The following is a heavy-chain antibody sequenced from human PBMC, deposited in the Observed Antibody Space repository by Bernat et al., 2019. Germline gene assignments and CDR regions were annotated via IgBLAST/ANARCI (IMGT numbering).Heavy chain of an antibody. CDR3: AGDGSPYSRGLDY. D-gene: IGHD6-19*01. CDR2: INPNSGGT. J-gene: IGHJ4*02. Sequence: QVQLVQSGAEVKKPGASVKVSCKASGYTFTDYYMHWVRQAPGQGLEWMGRINPNSGGTNYAQKFQGRVTMTRDTSISTAYMELSRLGSGDPAVYYCAGDGSPYSRGLDYWGQGTLVTVSS. CDR1: GYTFTDYY. V-gene: IGHV1-2*06.